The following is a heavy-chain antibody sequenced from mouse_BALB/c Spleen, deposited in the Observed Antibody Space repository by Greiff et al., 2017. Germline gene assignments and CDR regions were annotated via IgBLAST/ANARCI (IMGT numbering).Heavy chain of an antibody. V-gene: IGHV1-63*02. Sequence: VQLQQSGADLAKPGASVKMSCTASGYTFTNYWLGWVKQRPGHGLEWIGDIYPGGGYTNYNEKFKGKATLTADTSSSTAYMQLSSLTSEDSAVYFCARRETYAMDYWGQGTSVTVSS. CDR1: GYTFTNYW. CDR2: IYPGGGYT. J-gene: IGHJ4*01. CDR3: ARRETYAMDY.